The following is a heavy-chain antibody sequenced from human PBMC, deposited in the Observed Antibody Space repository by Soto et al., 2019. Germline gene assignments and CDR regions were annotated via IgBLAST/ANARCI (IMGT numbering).Heavy chain of an antibody. D-gene: IGHD6-13*01. CDR3: ARDLAAAGKGGSFAY. Sequence: QVQLVQSGAEVKKPGASVKVSCKASGYTFTSYGISWVRQAPGQGLEWMGWISAYNGNTNYAQKLQGRVTMTTDTSTSTAYMEPRSLRSDDTAVYYCARDLAAAGKGGSFAYWGQGTLVTVSS. CDR2: ISAYNGNT. V-gene: IGHV1-18*01. CDR1: GYTFTSYG. J-gene: IGHJ4*02.